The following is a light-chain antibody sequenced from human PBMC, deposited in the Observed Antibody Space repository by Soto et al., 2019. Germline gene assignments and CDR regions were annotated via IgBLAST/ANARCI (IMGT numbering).Light chain of an antibody. V-gene: IGLV2-23*02. Sequence: QSALTQPASVSGSPGQSITISCTGVTSYAGSDTFVSWYLQYPGNAPKLMIYEVNKRPSGISNRFSGSKSGNTASLTISGLQAEDEADYYCCAYAGSNTFVFGGGTKLTVL. CDR2: EVN. CDR1: TSYAGSDTF. CDR3: CAYAGSNTFV. J-gene: IGLJ2*01.